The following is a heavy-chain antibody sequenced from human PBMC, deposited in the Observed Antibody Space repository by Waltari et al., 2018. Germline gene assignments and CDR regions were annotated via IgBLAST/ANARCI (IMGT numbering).Heavy chain of an antibody. Sequence: EVQLVGSGGGLIQPGGSLRLSCAASGFSISGYWMHWVRLPPGKGLVWVSRIHSDGRSTSYVDSVRGRFTVSRDNAKNTVYLQMNSLRADDTGVYFCARDGLGSSHDYWGQGTLVTVSS. D-gene: IGHD6-6*01. CDR1: GFSISGYW. CDR3: ARDGLGSSHDY. V-gene: IGHV3-74*01. CDR2: IHSDGRST. J-gene: IGHJ4*02.